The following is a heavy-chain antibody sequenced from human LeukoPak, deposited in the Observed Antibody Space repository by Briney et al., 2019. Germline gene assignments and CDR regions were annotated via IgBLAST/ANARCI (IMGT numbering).Heavy chain of an antibody. CDR3: ARGARSSSGFGYFDY. CDR2: ISYDGSNK. Sequence: GGSLRLSCAASGFTFSSYAMHWVRQAPGKGLEWVAVISYDGSNKYYADSVKGRFTISRDNPKNTLYLQMNSLRAEDTAVYYCARGARSSSGFGYFDYWGQGTLVTVSS. CDR1: GFTFSSYA. V-gene: IGHV3-30*04. D-gene: IGHD6-6*01. J-gene: IGHJ4*02.